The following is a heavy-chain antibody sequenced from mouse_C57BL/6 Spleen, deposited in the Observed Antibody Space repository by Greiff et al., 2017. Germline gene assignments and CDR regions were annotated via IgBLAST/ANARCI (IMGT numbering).Heavy chain of an antibody. CDR3: AIEEALYDGYSWFAY. J-gene: IGHJ3*01. D-gene: IGHD2-3*01. Sequence: VQLQQPGAELVKPGASVKMSCKASGYTFTSYWITWVKQRPGQGLEWIGRIHPSDSDTNYNQKFKGKATLTVDKSSSTAYMQLSSLTSEDSAVYYCAIEEALYDGYSWFAYWGQGTLDTVSA. CDR1: GYTFTSYW. V-gene: IGHV1-74*01. CDR2: IHPSDSDT.